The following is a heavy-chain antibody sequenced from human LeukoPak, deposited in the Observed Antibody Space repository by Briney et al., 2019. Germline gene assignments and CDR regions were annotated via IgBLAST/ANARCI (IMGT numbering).Heavy chain of an antibody. Sequence: PSETLSLTCTVSGGSISSYYWSWIRQPPGKGLEWIGYIHTSGGTNYNPSLKTRVTISVDTSKNQFSLNLSSATAADTAVYYCARRRMPGVSGGCCWFDPWGQGTLVTVSS. CDR3: ARRRMPGVSGGCCWFDP. D-gene: IGHD3-16*01. J-gene: IGHJ5*02. CDR2: IHTSGGT. CDR1: GGSISSYY. V-gene: IGHV4-4*09.